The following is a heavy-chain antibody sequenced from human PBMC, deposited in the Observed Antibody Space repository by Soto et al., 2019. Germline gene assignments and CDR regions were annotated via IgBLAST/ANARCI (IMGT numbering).Heavy chain of an antibody. Sequence: GESLKISCKGSGYSFTSYWIGWVRQMPVKGLEWMGIIYPGDSDTRYSPSFQGQVTISADKSISTAYLQWSSLKASDTAMYYCASSHYYYDSSGYYGYYYYGMDVWGQGTTVTVSS. V-gene: IGHV5-51*01. D-gene: IGHD3-22*01. CDR3: ASSHYYYDSSGYYGYYYYGMDV. CDR1: GYSFTSYW. CDR2: IYPGDSDT. J-gene: IGHJ6*02.